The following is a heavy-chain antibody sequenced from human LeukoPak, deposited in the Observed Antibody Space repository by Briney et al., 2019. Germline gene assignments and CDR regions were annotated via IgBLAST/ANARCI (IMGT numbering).Heavy chain of an antibody. Sequence: SETLPLTCTVSGGSISSYYWSWIRQPPGKGLEWIGYIYYSGSTNYNPSLKSRVTISVDTSKNQFSLKLSSVTAADTAVYYCAREGGSYYGSGSVGAFDIWGQGTMVTVSS. J-gene: IGHJ3*02. CDR1: GGSISSYY. CDR2: IYYSGST. CDR3: AREGGSYYGSGSVGAFDI. V-gene: IGHV4-59*01. D-gene: IGHD3-10*01.